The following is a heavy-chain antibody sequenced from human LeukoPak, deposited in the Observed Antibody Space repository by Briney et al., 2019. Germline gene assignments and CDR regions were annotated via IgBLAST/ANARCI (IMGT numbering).Heavy chain of an antibody. V-gene: IGHV3-23*01. CDR1: GFTFSSYA. CDR2: ISGSGAYT. J-gene: IGHJ1*01. Sequence: GGSLRLSCAASGFTFSSYAMSWVRQAPGKGLEWVSTISGSGAYTYYADSVKGQFTISRDNSKNTQYLQMNSLRAEDTAVYYCAKYFASGSYYKLPHWGQGTLVTVSS. D-gene: IGHD3-10*01. CDR3: AKYFASGSYYKLPH.